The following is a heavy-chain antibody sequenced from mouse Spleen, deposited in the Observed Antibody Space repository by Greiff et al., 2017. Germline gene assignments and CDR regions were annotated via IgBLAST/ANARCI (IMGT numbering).Heavy chain of an antibody. D-gene: IGHD2-4*01. CDR2: IHPSDSKT. J-gene: IGHJ4*01. CDR3: AIMITAD. Sequence: QVHVKQPGAELVKPGASVKVSCKASGYTFSSYWMHWVKQRPGQGLEWIGRIHPSDSKTNYNQKFQGRATLTVDKSSSSAYMQLSSLTSGDSAVYYCAIMITADWGQGTSVTVSS. CDR1: GYTFSSYW. V-gene: IGHV1-74*01.